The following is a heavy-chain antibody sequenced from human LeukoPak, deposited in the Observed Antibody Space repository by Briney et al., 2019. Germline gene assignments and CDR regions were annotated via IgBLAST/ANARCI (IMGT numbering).Heavy chain of an antibody. V-gene: IGHV1-24*01. J-gene: IGHJ4*02. CDR1: GYTLTELS. CDR3: ATKTIGDDGAPVFDY. D-gene: IGHD1-1*01. CDR2: FDPEDGET. Sequence: ASVKVSCKVSGYTLTELSMHWVRQAPGKGLEWMGGFDPEDGETIYAQKFQGRVTMTEDTSTDTAYMELSSLRSEDTAVYYCATKTIGDDGAPVFDYWGQGTLVTVSS.